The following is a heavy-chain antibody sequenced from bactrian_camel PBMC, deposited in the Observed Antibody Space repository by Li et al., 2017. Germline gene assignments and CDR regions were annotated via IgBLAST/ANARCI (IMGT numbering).Heavy chain of an antibody. CDR2: IDNGRGNT. Sequence: HVQLVESGGGSVQIGGSLTLACAASRGFDDADAEWGWFRQAPGKGLEWVSHIDNGRGNTYDALSVKGRFTISSDNAKNTLYLQMNSLKPDDSAMYYSAADVSALYDCYTGSWSQRAGRDYRGQGTQVTVS. V-gene: IGHV3S1*01. J-gene: IGHJ4*01. CDR1: RGFDDADA. D-gene: IGHD3*01. CDR3: AADVSALYDCYTGSWSQRAGRDY.